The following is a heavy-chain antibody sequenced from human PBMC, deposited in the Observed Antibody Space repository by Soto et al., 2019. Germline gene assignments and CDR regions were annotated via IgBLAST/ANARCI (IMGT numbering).Heavy chain of an antibody. D-gene: IGHD3-10*01. V-gene: IGHV2-5*02. CDR2: IYWDDDK. J-gene: IGHJ4*01. CDR1: GFSLSTSGVG. CDR3: SHDPKRHYGSGSRYYFDY. Sequence: QITLKESGPTLVKPTQTLTLTCTFSGFSLSTSGVGLGWIRQPPGKALEWLAPIYWDDDKRYSPSLKRRLTITKATSKTKVVLTMTNMDPVDTATYYCSHDPKRHYGSGSRYYFDYWCHGTLVPVS.